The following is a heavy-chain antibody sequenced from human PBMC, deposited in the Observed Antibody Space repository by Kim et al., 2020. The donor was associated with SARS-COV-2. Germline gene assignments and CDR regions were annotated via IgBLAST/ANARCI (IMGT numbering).Heavy chain of an antibody. CDR3: ASGRTTSKFDY. V-gene: IGHV4-39*01. D-gene: IGHD1-1*01. J-gene: IGHJ4*02. Sequence: YYNPSLKSRVTISVDTSKSQFSLNLTSVTAADTAVYYCASGRTTSKFDYWGQGTLVTVSS.